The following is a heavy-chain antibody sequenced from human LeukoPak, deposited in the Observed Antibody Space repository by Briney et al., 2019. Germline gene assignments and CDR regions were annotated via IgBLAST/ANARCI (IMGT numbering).Heavy chain of an antibody. CDR2: ISSSSSYI. CDR3: AELGITMIGGV. CDR1: GFTFNNYN. V-gene: IGHV3-21*01. J-gene: IGHJ6*04. Sequence: SGGSLRLSCAASGFTFNNYNMNWVRQAPGKGLEWVSSISSSSSYIYYADSVKGRFTISRDNAKNSLYLQMNSLRAEDTAVYYCAELGITMIGGVWGKGTTVTISS. D-gene: IGHD3-10*02.